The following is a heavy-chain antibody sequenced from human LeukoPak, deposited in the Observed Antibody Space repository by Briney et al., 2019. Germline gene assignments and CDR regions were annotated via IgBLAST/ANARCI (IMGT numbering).Heavy chain of an antibody. D-gene: IGHD6-13*01. V-gene: IGHV1-69*04. J-gene: IGHJ6*02. CDR2: IIPILGVA. CDR1: GGTFSSYA. Sequence: GASVKVSCKASGGTFSSYAISWVRQAPGQGLEWMGRIIPILGVANYAQKLQGRVTMTTDTSTSTAYMELRSLRSDDTAVYYCARDGGSSSHYYYYYYGMDVWGQGTTVTVSS. CDR3: ARDGGSSSHYYYYYYGMDV.